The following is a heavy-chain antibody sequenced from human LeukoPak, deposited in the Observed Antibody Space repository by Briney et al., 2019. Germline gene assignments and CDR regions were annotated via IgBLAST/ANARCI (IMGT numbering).Heavy chain of an antibody. CDR2: VYHSGAT. CDR3: ASSHCGGDCFSSVAFDF. J-gene: IGHJ3*01. D-gene: IGHD2-21*02. CDR1: NGAAGSGGYS. Sequence: PSETLSLTCSVSNGAAGSGGYSWSWIRQPPGKGLEWIGYVYHSGATYYSPSLKSRISIPMDRSKNQFSLRLKSVTAADTAVYFCASSHCGGDCFSSVAFDFWGPGTMVTVSS. V-gene: IGHV4-30-2*01.